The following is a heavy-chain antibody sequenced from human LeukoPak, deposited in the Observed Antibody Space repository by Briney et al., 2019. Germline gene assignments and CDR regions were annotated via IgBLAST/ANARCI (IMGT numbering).Heavy chain of an antibody. D-gene: IGHD2-2*01. CDR2: ISSNGGST. CDR3: VKGYCSSTSCYVGHFDY. J-gene: IGHJ4*02. CDR1: GFTFRSYA. V-gene: IGHV3-64D*06. Sequence: GGSLRLSCSASGFTFRSYAMHWVRQAPGKGLEYVSAISSNGGSTYYADSVKGRFTISRDNSKNTLYLQTSSLRAEDTAVYYCVKGYCSSTSCYVGHFDYWGQGPLVTVSS.